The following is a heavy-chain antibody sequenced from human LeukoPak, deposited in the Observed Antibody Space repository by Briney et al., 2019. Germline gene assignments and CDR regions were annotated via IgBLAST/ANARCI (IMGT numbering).Heavy chain of an antibody. CDR1: GGSISSGGYY. Sequence: SETLSLTCXVSGGSISSGGYYWSWIRQHPGKGLEWIGYIYYSGSTYYNPSLKSRVTTSVDTSKNQFSLKLSSVTAADTAVYYCARMVGALDAFDIRGQGTMVTVSS. CDR3: ARMVGALDAFDI. J-gene: IGHJ3*02. D-gene: IGHD1-26*01. V-gene: IGHV4-31*03. CDR2: IYYSGST.